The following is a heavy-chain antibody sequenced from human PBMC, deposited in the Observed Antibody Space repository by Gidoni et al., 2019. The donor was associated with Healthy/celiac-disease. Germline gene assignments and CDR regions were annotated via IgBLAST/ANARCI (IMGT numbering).Heavy chain of an antibody. D-gene: IGHD6-19*01. CDR2: IWYDGSNK. V-gene: IGHV3-33*01. CDR3: ARDEAGYSSGWYYFDY. CDR1: GFTFSSYG. Sequence: QVQLVESGGGVVQPGRSLRLSCAASGFTFSSYGMHWVRQAPGKGLEWVAVIWYDGSNKYYADSVKGRFTISRDNSKNTLYLQMNSLRAEDTAVYYCARDEAGYSSGWYYFDYWGQGTLVTVSS. J-gene: IGHJ4*02.